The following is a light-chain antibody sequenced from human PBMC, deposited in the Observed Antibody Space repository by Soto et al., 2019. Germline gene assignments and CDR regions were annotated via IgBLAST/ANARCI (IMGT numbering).Light chain of an antibody. J-gene: IGLJ1*01. CDR3: SSYTHSSTQV. V-gene: IGLV2-14*01. CDR1: SSDVGAYNY. Sequence: QSALTQPASVSGSPGQSITISCSGTSSDVGAYNYVSWYQLHPGKAPKLIISEVRNRPSGVSSRFSGSKSANTASLTISGLQAEDEADYYCSSYTHSSTQVFGTGTTLTVL. CDR2: EVR.